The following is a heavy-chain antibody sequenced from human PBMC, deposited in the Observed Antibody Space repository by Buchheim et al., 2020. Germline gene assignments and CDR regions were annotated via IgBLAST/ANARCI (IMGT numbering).Heavy chain of an antibody. V-gene: IGHV4-34*01. D-gene: IGHD3-10*01. Sequence: QVQLQQWGAGLLKPSATLSLTCAVYGGSFSDYYWTWIRQPPGKGLEWIGEINHSGSSNYNPSLKSRVAISVDTALNQFFLRLNSVIAADTAVYYCARAYSSGSFNWFDPWGQGTL. J-gene: IGHJ5*02. CDR2: INHSGSS. CDR3: ARAYSSGSFNWFDP. CDR1: GGSFSDYY.